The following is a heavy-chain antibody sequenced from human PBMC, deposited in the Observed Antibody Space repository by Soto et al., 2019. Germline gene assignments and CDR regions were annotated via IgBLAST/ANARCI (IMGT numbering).Heavy chain of an antibody. Sequence: GGSLRLSCSASGFTFSSYGMHWVRQAPGKGLEYVSAISSNGGSTYYADSVKGKFTISRDNSKNTLYLQMSSLRAEDTAVYYCVNGKMPGPNYYDSSGYVPRDAFDIWGQGTMVTVS. V-gene: IGHV3-64D*06. CDR3: VNGKMPGPNYYDSSGYVPRDAFDI. CDR1: GFTFSSYG. J-gene: IGHJ3*02. D-gene: IGHD3-22*01. CDR2: ISSNGGST.